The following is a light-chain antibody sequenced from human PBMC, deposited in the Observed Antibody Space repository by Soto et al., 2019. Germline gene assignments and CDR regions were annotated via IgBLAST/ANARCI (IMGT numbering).Light chain of an antibody. Sequence: QSVLTQPPSASGTPGQRVTISCSGSSSNIGSNSVNWYQQLPGTAPKLLIYSNDRRPSGVPDRFSGSKSGTSASLAISGLQSEDEDDYYCAAWDDSLNGYVFGTGTQLTVL. CDR2: SND. CDR1: SSNIGSNS. V-gene: IGLV1-44*01. CDR3: AAWDDSLNGYV. J-gene: IGLJ1*01.